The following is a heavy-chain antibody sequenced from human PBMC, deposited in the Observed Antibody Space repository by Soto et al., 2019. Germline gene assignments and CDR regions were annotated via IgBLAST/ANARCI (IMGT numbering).Heavy chain of an antibody. D-gene: IGHD3-9*01. V-gene: IGHV4-39*01. CDR1: GGSISSGSYY. CDR2: IYYSGST. J-gene: IGHJ4*02. CDR3: ARHGLRYFDWLKYPPDRDY. Sequence: TSETLSLTCTVSGGSISSGSYYWGWIRQPPGKGLEWIGSIYYSGSTYYNPSLKSRVTISVDTSKNQFSLKLSSVTAADTAVYYCARHGLRYFDWLKYPPDRDYWGQGTLVTVSS.